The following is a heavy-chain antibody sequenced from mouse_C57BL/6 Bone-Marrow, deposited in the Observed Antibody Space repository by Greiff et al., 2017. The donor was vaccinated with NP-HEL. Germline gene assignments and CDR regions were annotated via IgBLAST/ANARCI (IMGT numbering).Heavy chain of an antibody. CDR3: AGNYYGSSRFAY. J-gene: IGHJ3*01. Sequence: EVKLQESGPGLVKPSQSLSLTCSVTGYSITSGYYWNWIRQFPGNKLEWMGYISYDGSNNYNPSLKNRISITRDTSKNQFFLKLNSVTTEDTATYYCAGNYYGSSRFAYWGQGTLVTVSA. CDR1: GYSITSGYY. D-gene: IGHD1-1*01. V-gene: IGHV3-6*01. CDR2: ISYDGSN.